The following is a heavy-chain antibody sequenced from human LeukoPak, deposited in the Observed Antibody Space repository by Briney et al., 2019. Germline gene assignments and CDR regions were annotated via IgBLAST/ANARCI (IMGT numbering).Heavy chain of an antibody. J-gene: IGHJ3*02. V-gene: IGHV4-30-4*08. CDR3: ARASSIVVVVAHAFDI. CDR1: GGSISSGDYY. D-gene: IGHD2-15*01. Sequence: SQTLSLTCTVSGGSISSGDYYWSWIRQPPGKGLEWIGYIYCSGSTYYNPSLKSRVTISVDTSKNQFSLKLSSVTAADTAVYYCARASSIVVVVAHAFDIWGQGTMVTVSS. CDR2: IYCSGST.